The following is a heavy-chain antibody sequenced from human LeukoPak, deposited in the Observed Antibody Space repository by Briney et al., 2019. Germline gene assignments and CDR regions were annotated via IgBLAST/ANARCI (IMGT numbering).Heavy chain of an antibody. CDR1: GYTFTGYY. Sequence: ASVMVSCKASGYTFTGYYMHWVRQAPGQGLEWMGWINPNSGGTNYAQKFQGRVTMTRDTSISTAYMELSRLRSDDTAVYYCARDKPMGYHYYGMDVWGQGTTVTVSS. J-gene: IGHJ6*02. V-gene: IGHV1-2*02. CDR3: ARDKPMGYHYYGMDV. D-gene: IGHD3-16*01. CDR2: INPNSGGT.